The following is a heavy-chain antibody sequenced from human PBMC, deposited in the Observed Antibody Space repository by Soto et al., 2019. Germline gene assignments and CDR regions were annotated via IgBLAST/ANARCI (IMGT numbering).Heavy chain of an antibody. Sequence: ASVKVSCKASRYTFTSYGISWVRQAPGQGLEWMGWISAYNGNTNYAQKLQGRVTMTTDTSTSTAYMELRRLRSDDTAVYYCAREASRITTVSEDHYSYYYGMDVWGQGTTVTVSS. V-gene: IGHV1-18*04. J-gene: IGHJ6*02. CDR3: AREASRITTVSEDHYSYYYGMDV. CDR1: RYTFTSYG. D-gene: IGHD4-17*01. CDR2: ISAYNGNT.